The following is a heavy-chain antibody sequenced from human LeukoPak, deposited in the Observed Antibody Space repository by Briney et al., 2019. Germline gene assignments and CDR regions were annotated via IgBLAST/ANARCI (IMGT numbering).Heavy chain of an antibody. Sequence: GGSLRLSCAASGFTVSSNYMSWVRQAPVKGLEWVSVIYSGGSTYYADSVKGRFTISRDNSKNTLYLQMNSLRVEDTAVYYCVRAAYCGGVCYKYFDSWGQGTLVTVSS. V-gene: IGHV3-66*01. J-gene: IGHJ4*02. D-gene: IGHD2-21*02. CDR2: IYSGGST. CDR3: VRAAYCGGVCYKYFDS. CDR1: GFTVSSNY.